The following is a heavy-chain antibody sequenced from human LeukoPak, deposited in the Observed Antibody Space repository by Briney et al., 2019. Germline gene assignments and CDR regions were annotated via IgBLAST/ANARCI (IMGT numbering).Heavy chain of an antibody. CDR3: ARSGYRSGWN. D-gene: IGHD6-19*01. CDR1: GFTVSTND. CDR2: IYTGGGT. Sequence: GGSLRLSCAASGFTVSTNDMSWVRQVSGKGLEWVSVIYTGGGTYHADSVKGRFTISRDNSKNMLYLQMNSLRAEDTAVYYCARSGYRSGWNWGQGTLVTVSS. V-gene: IGHV3-66*01. J-gene: IGHJ4*02.